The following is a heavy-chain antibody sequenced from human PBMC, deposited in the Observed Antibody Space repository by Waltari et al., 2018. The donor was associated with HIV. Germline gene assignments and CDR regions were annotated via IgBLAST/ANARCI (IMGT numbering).Heavy chain of an antibody. CDR3: ATAPFYCSGSSCNGFDP. V-gene: IGHV1-24*01. D-gene: IGHD2-15*01. Sequence: QVQLVQSEAEVKKPGASVKVSCKVSGYTLTELSMHWVRQAPGKGFEWVVGCVTEDGEAIDAEKFQRRGTMTEDASTDTAYMELSRLRSEDTAVYYCATAPFYCSGSSCNGFDPWGEGTLVTVSS. J-gene: IGHJ5*02. CDR1: GYTLTELS. CDR2: CVTEDGEA.